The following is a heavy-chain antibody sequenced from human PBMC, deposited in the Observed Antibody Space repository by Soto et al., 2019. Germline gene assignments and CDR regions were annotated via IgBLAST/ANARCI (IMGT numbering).Heavy chain of an antibody. D-gene: IGHD2-2*01. Sequence: ASVKVSCKASGYTFTSYGISWVRQAPGQGLEWMGWISAYNGNTNYAQKLQGRVTMTTDTSTSTAYMELRSLRSDDTAVYYCAKGVVPAARGNWFDPWGQGTLVTVSS. CDR1: GYTFTSYG. CDR3: AKGVVPAARGNWFDP. V-gene: IGHV1-18*01. CDR2: ISAYNGNT. J-gene: IGHJ5*02.